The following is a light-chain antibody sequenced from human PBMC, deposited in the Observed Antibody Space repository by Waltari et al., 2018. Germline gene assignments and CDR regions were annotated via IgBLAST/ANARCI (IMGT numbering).Light chain of an antibody. CDR3: SSYSGSNNLGV. J-gene: IGLJ2*01. CDR1: SSDVGGYNY. V-gene: IGLV2-8*01. Sequence: QSALTQPPSASGSPGQSVTISCTGTSSDVGGYNYVSWYQQHPGKAPKLIISEVNKRPSGGPDRFSGSKSGNTASLTVSGLQADDEADYYGSSYSGSNNLGVFGGGTKLTVL. CDR2: EVN.